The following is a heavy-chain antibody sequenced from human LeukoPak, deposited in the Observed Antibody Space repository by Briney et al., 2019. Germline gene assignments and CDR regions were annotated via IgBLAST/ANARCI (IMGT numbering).Heavy chain of an antibody. CDR1: GYTFTYG. CDR3: ARNGYFYL. CDR2: INPTNGNT. J-gene: IGHJ4*02. Sequence: ASVKVSCKGSGYTFTYGVGWVRQAPGQGLEWMGWINPTNGNTNYAQKLQGRVTMTTDTSTSTAYMELRSLRSDDTAVYYCARNGYFYLRGQGTLVTVSS. D-gene: IGHD2-8*01. V-gene: IGHV1-18*01.